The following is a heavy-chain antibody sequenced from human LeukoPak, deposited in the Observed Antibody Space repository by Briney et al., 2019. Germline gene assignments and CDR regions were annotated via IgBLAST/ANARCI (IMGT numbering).Heavy chain of an antibody. D-gene: IGHD6-13*01. V-gene: IGHV1-2*02. CDR3: ARDRSSRLDVYFDY. CDR1: GYTFTGYY. CDR2: INPNSGGT. Sequence: ASVKVSCKASGYTFTGYYMHWVRQAPGQGLEWMGWINPNSGGTNYAQKFQGRVTMTRDTSISTAYMELSRLRFDDTAVYYCARDRSSRLDVYFDYWGQGTLVTVSS. J-gene: IGHJ4*02.